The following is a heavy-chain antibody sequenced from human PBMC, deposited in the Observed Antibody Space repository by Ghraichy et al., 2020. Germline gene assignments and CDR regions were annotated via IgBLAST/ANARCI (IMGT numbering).Heavy chain of an antibody. CDR1: GISVTTYY. CDR2: IYSDGSL. V-gene: IGHV4-4*09. D-gene: IGHD3-10*01. CDR3: VRRAGGSGSKNGVFEAEDTPPPMYWYFDI. Sequence: SETLSLTCSVSGISVTTYYWAWIRQPPGETLEWIGYIYSDGSLDYNPSVKSRVTISIDRSKNHLSLKLNSVTAEDTAVYYCVRRAGGSGSKNGVFEAEDTPPPMYWYFDIWGRGTLVTVSS. J-gene: IGHJ2*01.